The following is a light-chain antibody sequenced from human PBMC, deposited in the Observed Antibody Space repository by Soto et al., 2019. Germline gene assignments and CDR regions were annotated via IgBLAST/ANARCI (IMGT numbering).Light chain of an antibody. V-gene: IGLV2-8*01. Sequence: QSAPTQPPSASGSPGQSVTISCTGTSSDVGAYKYVSWYQQYPGKAPKLMIYEVSKRPSGVPDRFSGSKSGNTASLTVSGLQAEDEADYYCTSYVGSNIWVFGGGTQLTVL. CDR2: EVS. CDR3: TSYVGSNIWV. J-gene: IGLJ3*02. CDR1: SSDVGAYKY.